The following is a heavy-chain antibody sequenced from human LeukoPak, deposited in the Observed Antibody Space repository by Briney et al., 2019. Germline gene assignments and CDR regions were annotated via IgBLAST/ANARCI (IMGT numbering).Heavy chain of an antibody. D-gene: IGHD6-19*01. CDR3: ARNDIAVSGTRYFDS. CDR1: GGSISNYY. CDR2: ISYTGST. Sequence: PSETLSLTCTVSGGSISNYYWSWIRQPPGEGLEWIGFISYTGSTNYNPSLKSRVTVSVDTSKNQFSLKVTSVTAADTAVYYCARNDIAVSGTRYFDSWGQGTLVTVSS. J-gene: IGHJ4*02. V-gene: IGHV4-59*01.